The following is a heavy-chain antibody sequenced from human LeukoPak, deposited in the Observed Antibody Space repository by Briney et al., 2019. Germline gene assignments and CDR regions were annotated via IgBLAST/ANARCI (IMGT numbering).Heavy chain of an antibody. CDR2: DSYSGST. D-gene: IGHD5-24*01. Sequence: RASETLSLTCIVSGGSISSSTYYWGWIRQPPGKGLEWIGSDSYSGSTYYNPSLTSRVTISVDTSKNQFSLKLSSVTAADTAVYYCARSREYNFSPRYYFDYWGPGTLVTVSS. J-gene: IGHJ4*02. V-gene: IGHV4-39*07. CDR1: GGSISSSTYY. CDR3: ARSREYNFSPRYYFDY.